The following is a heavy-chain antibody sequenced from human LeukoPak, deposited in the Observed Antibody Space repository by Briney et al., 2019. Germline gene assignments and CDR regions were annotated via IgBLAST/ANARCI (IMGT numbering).Heavy chain of an antibody. CDR3: AKASGYDSGWYYFDF. CDR1: GFTFRSYA. Sequence: GGSLRLSCAASGFTFRSYAMGWLRQAPGKGLEWVSGISGSGGSTYYIDSVKGRFTISRDNSKNTVYLQMNSLRAEDTAVYYCAKASGYDSGWYYFDFWGQGALVAVSS. J-gene: IGHJ4*02. CDR2: ISGSGGST. V-gene: IGHV3-23*01. D-gene: IGHD6-19*01.